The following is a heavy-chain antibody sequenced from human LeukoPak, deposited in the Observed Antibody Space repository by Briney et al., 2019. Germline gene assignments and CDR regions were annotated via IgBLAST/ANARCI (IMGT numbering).Heavy chain of an antibody. Sequence: GASVKVSCKASGYTFTSYDINWVRQATGQGLEWMGWMNPNSGNTGYAQKFQGRVTMTRNTSISTAYMELSSLRSEDTAVYYCAKLLGSTWLDALIDYWGQGTLVTVSS. CDR3: AKLLGSTWLDALIDY. CDR2: MNPNSGNT. J-gene: IGHJ4*02. V-gene: IGHV1-8*01. D-gene: IGHD6-19*01. CDR1: GYTFTSYD.